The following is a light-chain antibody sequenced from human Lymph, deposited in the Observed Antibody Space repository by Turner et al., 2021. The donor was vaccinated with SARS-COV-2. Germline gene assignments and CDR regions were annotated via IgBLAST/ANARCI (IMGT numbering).Light chain of an antibody. CDR1: QNLLYSGNQKNY. CDR3: QQYYSYPRT. Sequence: DIVMSQSPSSLAVSVGEKVTMSCKSSQNLLYSGNQKNYLAWYQQKPGQSPKMLIYWTSTRESGVPDRFTGSGSGTDFTLTLSSVKAEDLAVYYCQQYYSYPRTFGGGTKLEIK. J-gene: IGKJ4*02. V-gene: IGKV4-1*01. CDR2: WTS.